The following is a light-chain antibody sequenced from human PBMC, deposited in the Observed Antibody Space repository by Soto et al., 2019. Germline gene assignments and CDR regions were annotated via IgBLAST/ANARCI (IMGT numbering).Light chain of an antibody. J-gene: IGLJ1*01. CDR2: DVT. CDR1: TTDARDYNH. Sequence: QSALTQPRSVSGSRGQSVTISCTGTTTDARDYNHVSWYQQHPGKAPKLLIYDVTKRPSGVPDRFSGSKSGKTASLTISGLQAEDEADYYCCSSAGGYAFYVFGNGTKVTVL. V-gene: IGLV2-11*01. CDR3: CSSAGGYAFYV.